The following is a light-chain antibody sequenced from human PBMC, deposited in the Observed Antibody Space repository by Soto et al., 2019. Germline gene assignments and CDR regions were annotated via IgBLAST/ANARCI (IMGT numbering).Light chain of an antibody. J-gene: IGKJ1*01. CDR1: QSVGRDY. CDR3: QQYGSSPT. CDR2: GTS. Sequence: EIVLTQSPVTLSLSPGERATLSCRASQSVGRDYLAWYQQKPGQAPRLLIHGTSYRATGIPDRFRGSGSGTDFILTISRLEPEDFAVYYCQQYGSSPTFGQGTKVEVK. V-gene: IGKV3-20*01.